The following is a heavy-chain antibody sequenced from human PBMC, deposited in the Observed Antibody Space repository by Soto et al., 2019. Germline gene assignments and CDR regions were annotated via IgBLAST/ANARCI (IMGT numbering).Heavy chain of an antibody. CDR2: ISYDGSNK. V-gene: IGHV3-30-3*01. Sequence: PGGSLRLSCAASGFTFSSYAMHWVRQAPGKGLEWVAVISYDGSNKYYADSVKGRFTISRDNSKNTLYLQMNSLRAEDTAVYYCARDYYSGSGSTYYYGMDVWGQGTTVTVSS. J-gene: IGHJ6*02. D-gene: IGHD3-10*01. CDR1: GFTFSSYA. CDR3: ARDYYSGSGSTYYYGMDV.